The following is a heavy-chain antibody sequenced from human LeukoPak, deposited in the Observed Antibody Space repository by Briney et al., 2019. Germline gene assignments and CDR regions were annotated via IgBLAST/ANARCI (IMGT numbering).Heavy chain of an antibody. V-gene: IGHV4-59*08. J-gene: IGHJ4*02. CDR1: GGSISSYY. CDR3: ARQSFDWKFDY. CDR2: IYYSGST. Sequence: SETLSLTCTVSGGSISSYYWSWIRQPPGKGLEWIGYIYYSGSTNYNPSLKSRVTISVDTSKNQFSLKLSSVTAADTAVYYCARQSFDWKFDYWGQGTLVTVSS. D-gene: IGHD3-9*01.